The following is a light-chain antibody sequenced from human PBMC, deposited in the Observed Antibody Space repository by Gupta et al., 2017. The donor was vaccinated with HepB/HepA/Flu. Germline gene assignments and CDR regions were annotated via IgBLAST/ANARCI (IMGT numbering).Light chain of an antibody. Sequence: QSVFTQPPSVSAAPGQKVTISCSGSSSNIGTNYVSWYQQLPGTAPKLLIYDNNKRPSGIPARFSGSKSGTSATMATTGLQTGDEADYYCETWDTILSAVVFGGGTKLTVL. CDR2: DNN. V-gene: IGLV1-51*01. CDR3: ETWDTILSAVV. CDR1: SSNIGTNY. J-gene: IGLJ2*01.